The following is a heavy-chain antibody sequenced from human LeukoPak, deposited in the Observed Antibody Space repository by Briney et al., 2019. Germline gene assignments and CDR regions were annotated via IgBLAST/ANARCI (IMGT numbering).Heavy chain of an antibody. V-gene: IGHV1-46*01. CDR2: INPSGGST. J-gene: IGHJ5*01. Sequence: GASVNVSCKASGYTFTSYYMHWVRQAPGQGLEWMGIINPSGGSTSYAQKFQGRVTMTRDTSTSTVYMELSSLRSEDTAVYYCARGGIVVVPAAIRWFDSWGQGTLVTVSS. CDR3: ARGGIVVVPAAIRWFDS. CDR1: GYTFTSYY. D-gene: IGHD2-2*01.